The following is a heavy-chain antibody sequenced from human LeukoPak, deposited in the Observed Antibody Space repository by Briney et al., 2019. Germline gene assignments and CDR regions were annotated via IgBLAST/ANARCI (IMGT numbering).Heavy chain of an antibody. V-gene: IGHV4-39*01. CDR2: IYYSGST. CDR1: GGPISSNSFY. J-gene: IGHJ4*02. CDR3: ARQVGYSYGHLDY. D-gene: IGHD5-18*01. Sequence: SETLSLTCTVSGGPISSNSFYWGWIRQPPGRGLEWIASIYYSGSTYYNPSLKSRVTISVDTSKNQFSLKLSSVTAADTAVYYCARQVGYSYGHLDYWGQGTLVTVSS.